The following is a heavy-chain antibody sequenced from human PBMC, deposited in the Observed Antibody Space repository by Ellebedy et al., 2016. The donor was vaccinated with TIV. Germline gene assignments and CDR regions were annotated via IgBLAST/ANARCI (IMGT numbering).Heavy chain of an antibody. CDR1: GFTFSTSS. CDR2: ISSSSSYI. CDR3: ARDLGPWRDYYYYGMDV. Sequence: GESLKISXAASGFTFSTSSMNWVRQAPGKGLEWVSSISSSSSYIYYADSVKGRFTISRDNAKNSLYLQMNSLRAEDTAVYYCARDLGPWRDYYYYGMDVWGQGTTVTVSS. J-gene: IGHJ6*02. D-gene: IGHD3-16*01. V-gene: IGHV3-21*01.